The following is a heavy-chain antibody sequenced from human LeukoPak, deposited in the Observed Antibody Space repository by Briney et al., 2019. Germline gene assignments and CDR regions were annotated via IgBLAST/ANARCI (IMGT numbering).Heavy chain of an antibody. D-gene: IGHD3-3*01. Sequence: GGSLRLSCAASGFTFSSYSMNWVRQAPGKGLEWVSSISSSSSYIYYADSVKGRFTISRDNAKNSLYPQMNSLRAEDTAVYYCARDLERITIFGVVVGLWGQGTLVTVSS. V-gene: IGHV3-21*01. CDR1: GFTFSSYS. J-gene: IGHJ4*02. CDR3: ARDLERITIFGVVVGL. CDR2: ISSSSSYI.